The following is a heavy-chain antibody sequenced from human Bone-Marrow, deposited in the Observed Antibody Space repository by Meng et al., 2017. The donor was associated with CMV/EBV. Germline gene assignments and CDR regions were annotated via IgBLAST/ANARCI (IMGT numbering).Heavy chain of an antibody. CDR2: FYYSGST. V-gene: IGHV4-59*01. D-gene: IGHD2-2*01. CDR1: GGSISSYY. J-gene: IGHJ6*02. CDR3: AIGYCSSTSCYRGYGMDV. Sequence: GSLRLSCTVSGGSISSYYWSWIRQPPGKGLEWIGYFYYSGSTNYNPSLKSRVTISVDTSKNQFSLKLSSVAAADTAVYCCAIGYCSSTSCYRGYGMDVWGQGTTVTVSS.